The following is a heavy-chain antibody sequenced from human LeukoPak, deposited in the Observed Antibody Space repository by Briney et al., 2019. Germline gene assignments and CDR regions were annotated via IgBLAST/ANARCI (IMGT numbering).Heavy chain of an antibody. V-gene: IGHV4-4*02. CDR1: GFTFGKHW. D-gene: IGHD2-2*01. CDR2: IYHSGST. Sequence: GSLRLSCVASGFTFGKHWMSWVRQAPGKGLEWIGEIYHSGSTNYNPSLESRVTVSVDKSKNQFSLDLSSVTAADTAVYYCARFCGSTSWHSGYYYGIDVWGQGTTVTVSS. J-gene: IGHJ6*02. CDR3: ARFCGSTSWHSGYYYGIDV.